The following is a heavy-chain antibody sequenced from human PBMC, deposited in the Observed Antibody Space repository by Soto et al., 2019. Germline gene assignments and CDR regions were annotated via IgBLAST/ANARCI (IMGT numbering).Heavy chain of an antibody. J-gene: IGHJ4*02. CDR1: GGSISSGDYY. V-gene: IGHV4-30-4*01. CDR2: IYYSGST. CDR3: ARVGYYDSSGYYQLDY. Sequence: SETLSLTCTVSGGSISSGDYYWSWIRQPPGKGLEWIGYIYYSGSTYYNPSLKSRVTISVDTSKNQFSLKLSSVTAADTAVYYCARVGYYDSSGYYQLDYWGQGTLVTVSS. D-gene: IGHD3-22*01.